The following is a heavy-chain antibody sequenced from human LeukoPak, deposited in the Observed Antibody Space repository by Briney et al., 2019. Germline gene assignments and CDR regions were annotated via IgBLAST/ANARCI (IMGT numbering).Heavy chain of an antibody. Sequence: GGSLRLSCAASGFTFSSYGMHWVRQAPGKGLEWVAAISYDGSNKYYADSVKGRFTISRDTSKNTLYLQMNSLRAEDTAVYYCAKTRGYSYGYLYFDYWGQGTLVTVSS. CDR2: ISYDGSNK. CDR3: AKTRGYSYGYLYFDY. J-gene: IGHJ4*02. CDR1: GFTFSSYG. D-gene: IGHD5-18*01. V-gene: IGHV3-30*18.